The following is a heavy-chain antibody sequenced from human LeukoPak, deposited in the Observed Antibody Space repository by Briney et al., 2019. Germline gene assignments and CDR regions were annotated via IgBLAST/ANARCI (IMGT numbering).Heavy chain of an antibody. D-gene: IGHD1-26*01. CDR2: ISSTGTYI. V-gene: IGHV3-21*01. CDR3: ARMLEGAGDY. CDR1: GFTFSSYT. Sequence: GGSLRLSCAASGFTFSSYTMNWVRQAPGKGLEWVSSISSTGTYIYNADSVKGRFTISRDNARNSLYLQMNSLRAEDTAVYDCARMLEGAGDYWGQGTLVTVSS. J-gene: IGHJ4*02.